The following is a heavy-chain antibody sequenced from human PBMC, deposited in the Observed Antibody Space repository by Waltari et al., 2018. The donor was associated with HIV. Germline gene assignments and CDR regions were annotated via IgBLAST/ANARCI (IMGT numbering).Heavy chain of an antibody. CDR1: GGTFSSYA. Sequence: QVQLVQSGAEVKKPGSSVKVSCKASGGTFSSYAISWVRQAPGQGLEWMGRSIPIRGIANYAQKFQGRVTITADKSTSTAYMELSSLRSEDTAVYYCARTHEGAVDIWGQGTMVTVSS. V-gene: IGHV1-69*04. CDR2: SIPIRGIA. J-gene: IGHJ3*02. CDR3: ARTHEGAVDI.